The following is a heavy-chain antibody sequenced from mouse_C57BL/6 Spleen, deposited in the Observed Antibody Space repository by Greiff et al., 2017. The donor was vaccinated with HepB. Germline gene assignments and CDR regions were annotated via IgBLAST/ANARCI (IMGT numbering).Heavy chain of an antibody. CDR1: GYTFTSYG. V-gene: IGHV1-81*01. J-gene: IGHJ4*01. CDR3: ARSSTTVVAPYAMDY. CDR2: IYPRSGNT. Sequence: LVESGAELARPGASVKLSCKASGYTFTSYGISWVKQRTGQGLEWIGEIYPRSGNTYYNEKFKGKATLTADKSSSTAYMELRSLTSEDSAVYFCARSSTTVVAPYAMDYWGQGTSVTVSS. D-gene: IGHD1-1*01.